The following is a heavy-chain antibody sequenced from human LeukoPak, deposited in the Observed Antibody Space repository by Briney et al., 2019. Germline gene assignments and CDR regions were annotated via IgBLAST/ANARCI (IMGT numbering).Heavy chain of an antibody. J-gene: IGHJ3*01. CDR1: GGSISSGDYY. CDR3: ARDNYDSSGYYEHALDL. CDR2: IYYTGST. D-gene: IGHD3-22*01. Sequence: SQTLFLTCTVSGGSISSGDYYWTWIRQPPGKGLEWIAYIYYTGSTYYNPSLKSRVTISVDTSKNQFSLKMTSLTAADTAVYYCARDNYDSSGYYEHALDLWGQGTMVTVS. V-gene: IGHV4-30-4*01.